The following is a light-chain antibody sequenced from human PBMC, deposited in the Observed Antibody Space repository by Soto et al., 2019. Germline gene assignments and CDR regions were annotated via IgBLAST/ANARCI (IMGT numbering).Light chain of an antibody. V-gene: IGKV3-20*01. Sequence: DIVLTQSPGTLSSSPGDRATLSCRASQSISSSYLAWYQQKPGQAPRLLIYGASSRATGIPDRFSGSGSGTDFTLTISRLEPEDFAMYYCQQYGSSPWTFGQGTKVEIK. CDR3: QQYGSSPWT. CDR2: GAS. CDR1: QSISSSY. J-gene: IGKJ1*01.